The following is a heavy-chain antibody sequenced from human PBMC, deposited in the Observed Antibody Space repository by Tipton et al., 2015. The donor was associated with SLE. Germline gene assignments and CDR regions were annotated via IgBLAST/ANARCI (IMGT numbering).Heavy chain of an antibody. V-gene: IGHV4-61*09. J-gene: IGHJ4*03. CDR1: GGSISSGSYY. Sequence: TLSLTCTVSGGSISSGSYYWSWIRQPAGKGLEWIGYIYTSGSTNYNPSLKSRVTISVDTSKNQFSLKLSSVTAADTAVYYCARSLYGWVFDYWGQGTMVTVSS. D-gene: IGHD3-16*01. CDR3: ARSLYGWVFDY. CDR2: IYTSGST.